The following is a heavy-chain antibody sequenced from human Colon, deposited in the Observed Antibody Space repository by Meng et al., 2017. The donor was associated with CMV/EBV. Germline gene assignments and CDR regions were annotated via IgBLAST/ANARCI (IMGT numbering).Heavy chain of an antibody. D-gene: IGHD2-8*01. CDR2: TNEDGSDK. Sequence: GESLKISCTVSGFTFKTYAMSWVRQAPGKGLEWVAKTNEDGSDKYYVDSVKGRFTIFRDNAKNSVYLQMNSLRAEDTAVYYCASTGPLYGLYFCYWGQGTLVTVSS. CDR3: ASTGPLYGLYFCY. CDR1: GFTFKTYA. V-gene: IGHV3-7*01. J-gene: IGHJ4*02.